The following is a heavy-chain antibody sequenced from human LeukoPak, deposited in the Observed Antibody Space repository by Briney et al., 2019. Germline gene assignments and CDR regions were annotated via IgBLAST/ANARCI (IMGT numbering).Heavy chain of an antibody. D-gene: IGHD2-21*02. CDR1: GGSISSYY. CDR2: IYYSGST. CDR3: AETAYCGGDCYFRAWDY. V-gene: IGHV4-59*01. J-gene: IGHJ4*02. Sequence: PSETLSLTCTVSGGSISSYYWSWIRQPPGKGLEWIGYIYYSGSTNYNPSLKSRVTISVDTSKNQFSLKLSSVTAADTAVYYCAETAYCGGDCYFRAWDYWGQGTLVTVSS.